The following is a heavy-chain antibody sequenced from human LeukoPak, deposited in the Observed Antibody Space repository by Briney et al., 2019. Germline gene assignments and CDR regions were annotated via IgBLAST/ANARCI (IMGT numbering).Heavy chain of an antibody. CDR3: ARCSGGSYYHSDDY. D-gene: IGHD2-15*01. Sequence: PSETLSLTCTVSGGSISSGDYYWSWIRQPPGKGLEWIGYIYYSGSTYYNPSLKSRVTISVDTSKNQFSLKLSSVTAADTAVYYCARCSGGSYYHSDDYWGQGTLVTVSS. V-gene: IGHV4-30-4*01. CDR1: GGSISSGDYY. CDR2: IYYSGST. J-gene: IGHJ4*02.